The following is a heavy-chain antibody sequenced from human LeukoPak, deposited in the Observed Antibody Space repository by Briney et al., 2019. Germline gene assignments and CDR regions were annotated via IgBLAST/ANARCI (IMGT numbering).Heavy chain of an antibody. V-gene: IGHV1-18*01. CDR3: ARVIYDSSGYYSGRWFDP. CDR2: ISAYNGNT. J-gene: IGHJ5*02. Sequence: ASVTVSCKASGYTFTSYGISWVRQAPGQGLEWMGWISAYNGNTNYAQKLQGRVTMTTDTSTSTAYMELRSLRSDDTAVYYCARVIYDSSGYYSGRWFDPWGQGTLVTVSS. CDR1: GYTFTSYG. D-gene: IGHD3-22*01.